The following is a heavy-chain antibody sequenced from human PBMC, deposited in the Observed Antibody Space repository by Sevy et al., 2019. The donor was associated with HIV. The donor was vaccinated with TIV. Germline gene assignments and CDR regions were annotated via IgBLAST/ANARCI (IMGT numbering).Heavy chain of an antibody. D-gene: IGHD2-15*01. CDR1: GFTFSDHY. CDR2: IRNRPNSYTT. J-gene: IGHJ6*03. Sequence: GGSLRLSCAASGFTFSDHYVDWVRQAPGKGLEWVGRIRNRPNSYTTEYAASVNGRFTISRDGSRNSVYLQMNSLKTRDSAVYYCVRGPNCGVGGCQQISPYCLDVWGKGATVTVSS. CDR3: VRGPNCGVGGCQQISPYCLDV. V-gene: IGHV3-72*01.